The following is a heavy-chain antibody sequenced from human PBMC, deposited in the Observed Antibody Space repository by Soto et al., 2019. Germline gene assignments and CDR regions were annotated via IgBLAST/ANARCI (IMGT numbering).Heavy chain of an antibody. D-gene: IGHD2-21*01. Sequence: QVQLQQWGAGLLKPSETLSLTCAVYGGSFSGYYWSWIRQPPGKGLEWIGEINHSGSTNYNPSLKGRVTISVDPSKNQFSLKLRSVTAADTAVYYCARCGQPGDAFDIWGQGTMVTVSS. CDR3: ARCGQPGDAFDI. J-gene: IGHJ3*02. CDR1: GGSFSGYY. CDR2: INHSGST. V-gene: IGHV4-34*01.